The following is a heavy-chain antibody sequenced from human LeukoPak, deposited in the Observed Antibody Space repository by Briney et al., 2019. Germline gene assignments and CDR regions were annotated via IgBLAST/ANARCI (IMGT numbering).Heavy chain of an antibody. D-gene: IGHD3-3*01. Sequence: ASVKVSCKASGYTFTSYDINWVGQATGQGVEWMGWMNPNSGNTGYAQKFQGRGTMTRNTSISTAYTELSSLRSEDTAVYYCAREQSSYDFWSGFYYYYGMDVWGQGTTVTVSS. CDR3: AREQSSYDFWSGFYYYYGMDV. J-gene: IGHJ6*02. V-gene: IGHV1-8*01. CDR1: GYTFTSYD. CDR2: MNPNSGNT.